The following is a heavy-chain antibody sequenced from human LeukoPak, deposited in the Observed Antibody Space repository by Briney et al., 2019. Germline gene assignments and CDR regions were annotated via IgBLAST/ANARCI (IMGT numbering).Heavy chain of an antibody. CDR2: IYYSGST. Sequence: SETLSLTCTVSGGSISSGGYYWSWIRQHPGKGLEWIGYIYYSGSTYYNPSLKSRVTISVDTSKNQFSLKLSSVTAADTAVYYCARDSDGSGSYYYRGQGTLVTVSS. J-gene: IGHJ4*02. CDR3: ARDSDGSGSYYY. D-gene: IGHD3-10*01. V-gene: IGHV4-31*03. CDR1: GGSISSGGYY.